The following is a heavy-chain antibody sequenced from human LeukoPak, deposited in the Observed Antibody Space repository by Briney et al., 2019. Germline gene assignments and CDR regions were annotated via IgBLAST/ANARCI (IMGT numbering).Heavy chain of an antibody. CDR3: ARGIVVKAFDI. D-gene: IGHD3-22*01. CDR2: ICNSGST. CDR1: GVSISSYC. J-gene: IGHJ3*02. V-gene: IGHV4-59*08. Sequence: SETLSLTCTVSGVSISSYCWSWIRQSLGKGLEWIGYICNSGSTNYNPSLKSRVTISVDTSKNQFSLRLSSVTAADTAVYYCARGIVVKAFDIWGQGTMVTVSS.